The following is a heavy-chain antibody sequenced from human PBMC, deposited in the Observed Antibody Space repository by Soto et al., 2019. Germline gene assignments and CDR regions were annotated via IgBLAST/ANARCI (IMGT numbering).Heavy chain of an antibody. Sequence: PGGSLRLSCAASGFTFSIYSMNWVRHAPGKGLEWVSSISSSSSYIYYADSVKGRFTISRDNAKNSLYLQMNSMRAEDTAVYYFASKVPGVIDYWGQGTLVTVSS. CDR1: GFTFSIYS. V-gene: IGHV3-21*01. CDR2: ISSSSSYI. J-gene: IGHJ4*02. CDR3: ASKVPGVIDY. D-gene: IGHD2-21*01.